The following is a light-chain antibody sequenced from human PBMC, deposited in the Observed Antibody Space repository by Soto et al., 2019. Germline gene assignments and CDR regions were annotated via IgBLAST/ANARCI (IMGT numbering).Light chain of an antibody. V-gene: IGLV2-14*01. J-gene: IGLJ3*02. Sequence: QSALTQPASVSGSPGQSITISCTGTSSDIGVFDYVSWYQQHPGKAPKLMIYEVSNRPSGVSNRFSGSKSGNTAFLTISGLQAEDEADYYCSSYTTSSTRVFGGGTKLTVL. CDR1: SSDIGVFDY. CDR3: SSYTTSSTRV. CDR2: EVS.